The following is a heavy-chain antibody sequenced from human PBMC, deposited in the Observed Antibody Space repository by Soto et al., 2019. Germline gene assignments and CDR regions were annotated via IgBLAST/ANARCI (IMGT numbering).Heavy chain of an antibody. CDR3: ARQVHNKLLDV. J-gene: IGHJ6*04. D-gene: IGHD1-1*01. CDR2: IYYSGST. Sequence: SETLSLTCTVSGGSISSSSYYWGWIRQPPGKGLEWIGSIYYSGSTYYNPSLKSRVTISVDTSKNQFSLKLSSVTAAVTAVYYCARQVHNKLLDVWGKGTRVTVSS. V-gene: IGHV4-39*01. CDR1: GGSISSSSYY.